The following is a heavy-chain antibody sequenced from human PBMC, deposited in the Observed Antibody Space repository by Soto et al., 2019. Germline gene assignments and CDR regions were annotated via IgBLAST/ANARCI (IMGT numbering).Heavy chain of an antibody. J-gene: IGHJ4*02. V-gene: IGHV5-10-1*01. Sequence: ESLKISCKGSGYSFAGYWITWVRQKPGKGLEWMGRIDPSDSQTYYSPSFRGHVTISVTKSITTVFLQWSSLRASDTAMYYCARQIYDSDTGPNSQYYFDSWGKGTTVTVYS. CDR1: GYSFAGYW. D-gene: IGHD3-22*01. CDR3: ARQIYDSDTGPNSQYYFDS. CDR2: IDPSDSQT.